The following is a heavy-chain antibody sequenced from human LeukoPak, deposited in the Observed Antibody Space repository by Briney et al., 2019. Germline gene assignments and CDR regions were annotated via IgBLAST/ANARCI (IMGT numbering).Heavy chain of an antibody. CDR3: ALQYSSGWYGSYYFDY. CDR1: GGSISSYY. Sequence: SETLSLTCTVSGGSISSYYWSWIRQSPGKGLEWIGYIYYSGSTNYNPSLKSRVTISVDTSKNQFSLKLSSVTAADTAVYYCALQYSSGWYGSYYFDYWGQGTLVTVSS. J-gene: IGHJ4*02. CDR2: IYYSGST. D-gene: IGHD6-19*01. V-gene: IGHV4-59*08.